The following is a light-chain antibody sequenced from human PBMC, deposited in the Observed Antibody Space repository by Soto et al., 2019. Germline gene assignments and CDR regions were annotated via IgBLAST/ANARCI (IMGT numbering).Light chain of an antibody. CDR2: GAS. CDR3: QQYGRSPLT. CDR1: QSVSSSY. V-gene: IGKV3-20*01. Sequence: EIVLTQSPGTLSLSPGERATLSCRASQSVSSSYLAWYQQKPGPAPRLLIYGASGRATGIPDRFSGSGSGTDFTLTISSLEPEDFAVYYSQQYGRSPLTFGGGTKVEIK. J-gene: IGKJ4*01.